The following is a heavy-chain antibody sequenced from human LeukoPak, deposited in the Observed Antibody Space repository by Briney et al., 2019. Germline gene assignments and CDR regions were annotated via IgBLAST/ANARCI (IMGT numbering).Heavy chain of an antibody. D-gene: IGHD2-2*01. CDR3: ARGRGLGYCSSTSCYYSNWFDP. J-gene: IGHJ5*02. Sequence: SETLSLTCAVYGGSFSGYYWSWIHQPPGKGLEWIGEINHSGSTNYNPSLKSRVTISVDTSKNQFSLKLSSVTAADTAVYYCARGRGLGYCSSTSCYYSNWFDPWGQGTLVTVSS. CDR1: GGSFSGYY. V-gene: IGHV4-34*01. CDR2: INHSGST.